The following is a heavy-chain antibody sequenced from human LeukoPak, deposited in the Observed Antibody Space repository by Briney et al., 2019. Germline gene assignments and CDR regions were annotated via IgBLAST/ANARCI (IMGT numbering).Heavy chain of an antibody. CDR2: ISYDGSNK. Sequence: PGGSLRLSCAASGFTFSSYAMHWVRQAPGKGLEWVAVISYDGSNKYYADSVKGRFTISRDNSKNTLYLQMNSLRAEDTAVYYCAKDLRGYYDPLNAFDIWGQGTMVTVSS. CDR3: AKDLRGYYDPLNAFDI. D-gene: IGHD3-22*01. J-gene: IGHJ3*02. V-gene: IGHV3-30*04. CDR1: GFTFSSYA.